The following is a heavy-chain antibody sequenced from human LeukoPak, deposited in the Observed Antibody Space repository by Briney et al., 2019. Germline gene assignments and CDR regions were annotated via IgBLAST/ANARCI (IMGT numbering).Heavy chain of an antibody. CDR1: GYTFITYD. J-gene: IGHJ4*02. V-gene: IGHV1-8*01. Sequence: ASVKVSCKASGYTFITYDINWVRQATGQGLEWMGWMNPISGNTGYAQKFQGGVTMTRDTSINTAYMELGSLRSDDTAVYYCVRVLSGFTNFDCWGQGTLVTVSS. CDR2: MNPISGNT. CDR3: VRVLSGFTNFDC. D-gene: IGHD6-19*01.